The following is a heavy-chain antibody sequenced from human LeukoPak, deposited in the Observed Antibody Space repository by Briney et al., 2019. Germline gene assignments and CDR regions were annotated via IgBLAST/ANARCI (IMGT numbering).Heavy chain of an antibody. CDR3: ARVSGDSGYFDC. J-gene: IGHJ4*02. D-gene: IGHD1-26*01. V-gene: IGHV3-48*03. CDR1: GLTFSSYE. Sequence: PGGSLRLSCTASGLTFSSYEMNWVRQAPGKGLDWVAYISSSGSIIYNAASVTGRFTISRDNPKNSLSLQMNSLRAADTAVYYCARVSGDSGYFDCWGQGTLVTVSS. CDR2: ISSSGSII.